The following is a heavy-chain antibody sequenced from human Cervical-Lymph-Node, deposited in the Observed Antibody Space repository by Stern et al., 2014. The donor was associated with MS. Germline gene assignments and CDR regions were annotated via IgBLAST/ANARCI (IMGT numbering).Heavy chain of an antibody. CDR1: GYRFTNYG. D-gene: IGHD3-16*01. J-gene: IGHJ2*01. CDR3: AREYGGWYFDL. V-gene: IGHV7-4-1*02. CDR2: INTDTGDP. Sequence: VQLEESGSELKQPGASVKVSCKASGYRFTNYGMNWVRQAPGQGLEWMGWINTDTGDPTYAQGFTGRFVFSLDTSVSTAYLQISSLKAEDTAVYFCAREYGGWYFDLWGRGTLVTVSS.